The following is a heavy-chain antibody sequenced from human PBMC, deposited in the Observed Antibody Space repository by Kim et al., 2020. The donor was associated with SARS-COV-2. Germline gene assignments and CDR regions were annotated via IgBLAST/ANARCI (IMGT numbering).Heavy chain of an antibody. D-gene: IGHD3-16*01. V-gene: IGHV3-53*01. Sequence: EESVNDRITISRDNSKNPVYLQMHSLRAEDTAVYFCARPNSSAYAYELDVWGQGTTVTVSS. J-gene: IGHJ6*02. CDR3: ARPNSSAYAYELDV.